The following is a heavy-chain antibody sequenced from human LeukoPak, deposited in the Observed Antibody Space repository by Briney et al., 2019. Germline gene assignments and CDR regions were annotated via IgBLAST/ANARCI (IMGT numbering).Heavy chain of an antibody. CDR1: GFSLSGSSLC. D-gene: IGHD7-27*01. J-gene: IGHJ4*02. CDR2: IDWDDDK. CDR3: ARMRYVRTGDFDFDH. V-gene: IGHV2-70*11. Sequence: SGPALVKPTETLTLTCTFSGFSLSGSSLCMSWIRQPPGKALEWLARIDWDDDKYYNTSLRTRLTISKDTSKNQVVLRMTNLDPVETATYYCARMRYVRTGDFDFDHWGQGILVTVSS.